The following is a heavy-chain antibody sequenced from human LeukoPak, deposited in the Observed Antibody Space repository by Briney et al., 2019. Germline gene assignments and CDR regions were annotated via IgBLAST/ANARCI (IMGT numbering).Heavy chain of an antibody. CDR3: ARGAHFYSGSYPFDY. CDR1: GGSISSYY. CDR2: IHTSGST. Sequence: SETLSLTCTVSGGSISSYYWSWIRQPAGKGLEWIGRIHTSGSTNYNPSLKSRVTMSVDTSKNQFSLKLSSVTAADTAVYYCARGAHFYSGSYPFDYWGQGTLVTVSS. J-gene: IGHJ4*02. D-gene: IGHD1-26*01. V-gene: IGHV4-4*07.